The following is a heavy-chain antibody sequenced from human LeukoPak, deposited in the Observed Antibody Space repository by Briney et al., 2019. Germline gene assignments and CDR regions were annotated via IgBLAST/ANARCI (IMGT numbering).Heavy chain of an antibody. D-gene: IGHD4-17*01. V-gene: IGHV4-34*01. Sequence: SETLSLTCAVYGGSFSGYYWSWIRQPPGKGLEWIGEINHSGSTNYNPSLKSRVTISVDTSKNQFSLKLSSVTAADTAVYYCARAKKTGDAGFRWGQGTLVTVSS. CDR2: INHSGST. CDR1: GGSFSGYY. J-gene: IGHJ4*02. CDR3: ARAKKTGDAGFR.